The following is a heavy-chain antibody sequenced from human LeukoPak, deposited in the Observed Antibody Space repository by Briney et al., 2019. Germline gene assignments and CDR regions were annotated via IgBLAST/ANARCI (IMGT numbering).Heavy chain of an antibody. V-gene: IGHV3-74*01. Sequence: PGGSLRLSCAASGFTFSTYWMHWVRQAPGKGLVWVSRVSADGSSTTYADSVKGRFTISRDNAKNTRYLQMNSLRAEDTAIYYCARGPISSNPGTWGQGTLVTVSS. D-gene: IGHD2-2*01. CDR3: ARGPISSNPGT. J-gene: IGHJ5*02. CDR1: GFTFSTYW. CDR2: VSADGSST.